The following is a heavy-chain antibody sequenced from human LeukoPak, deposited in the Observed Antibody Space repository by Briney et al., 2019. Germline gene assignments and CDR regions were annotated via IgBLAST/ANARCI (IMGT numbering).Heavy chain of an antibody. V-gene: IGHV4-34*01. CDR1: GGSFSGYY. J-gene: IGHJ4*02. CDR3: ARGDYANGWFVEY. CDR2: IYHSGTT. D-gene: IGHD6-19*01. Sequence: SETLSLTCAVYGGSFSGYYWSWIRQPPGKGLEWIGEIYHSGTTNFNPSLKSRVTISMDTSKNQFSLKLQSVTAADTAVYYRARGDYANGWFVEYWGQGTLVSVSS.